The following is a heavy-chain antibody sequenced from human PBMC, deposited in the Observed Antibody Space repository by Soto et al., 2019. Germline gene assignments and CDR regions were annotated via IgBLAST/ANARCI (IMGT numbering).Heavy chain of an antibody. CDR3: ARDQGSVWWEYYFDY. D-gene: IGHD6-19*01. J-gene: IGHJ4*02. CDR1: GFTLSSYA. V-gene: IGHV3-30-3*01. CDR2: ISYDGSNK. Sequence: QVQLVESGGGVVQPGRSLRLSCAASGFTLSSYAMHWVRQAPGKGLEWVAVISYDGSNKYYADSVKGRFTISRDNSKHTLYLQMNSRRAEDTAVYYGARDQGSVWWEYYFDYWGQGTLVTVSS.